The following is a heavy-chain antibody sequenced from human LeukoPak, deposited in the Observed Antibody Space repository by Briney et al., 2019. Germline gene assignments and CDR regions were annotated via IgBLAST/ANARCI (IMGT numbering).Heavy chain of an antibody. CDR1: GFTFSSYA. J-gene: IGHJ4*02. V-gene: IGHV3-23*01. Sequence: GGSLRLSCAASGFTFSSYAMSWVRRAPGKGLEWVSAISGSGGSTYYADSVKGRFTISRDNSKNTLYLQMHSLRAEDTAVYYCAKERVEMATLYYFDYWGQGTLVTVSS. CDR3: AKERVEMATLYYFDY. CDR2: ISGSGGST. D-gene: IGHD5-24*01.